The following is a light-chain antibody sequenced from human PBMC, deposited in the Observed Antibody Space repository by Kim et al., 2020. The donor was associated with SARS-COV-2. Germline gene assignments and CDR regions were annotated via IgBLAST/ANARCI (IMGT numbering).Light chain of an antibody. CDR3: QQYDAWPPFT. CDR1: QSVSSN. V-gene: IGKV3-15*01. Sequence: EIVMTQSPATLSLSPGERAALSCRASQSVSSNLAWYQQKLGQPPRLLIYGASTRATGIPARFSGSGSGTEFTLTISSLQSEDFANYYCQQYDAWPPFTFGQGTKLEI. J-gene: IGKJ2*01. CDR2: GAS.